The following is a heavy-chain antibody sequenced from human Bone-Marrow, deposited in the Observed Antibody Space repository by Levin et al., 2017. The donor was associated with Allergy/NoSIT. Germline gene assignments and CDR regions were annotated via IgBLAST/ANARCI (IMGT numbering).Heavy chain of an antibody. Sequence: SGPTLVKATQTLTLTCSFSGFSLTTNGMCVSWIRQPPGKALEWLALIDWADDTYYSTSLKTRLSISKDTSKNQVVLTLTNMDPVDTATYYCARTRNSGYDRFSFDYWGQGTLVTVSS. CDR1: GFSLTTNGMC. D-gene: IGHD5-12*01. CDR3: ARTRNSGYDRFSFDY. V-gene: IGHV2-70*13. J-gene: IGHJ4*02. CDR2: IDWADDT.